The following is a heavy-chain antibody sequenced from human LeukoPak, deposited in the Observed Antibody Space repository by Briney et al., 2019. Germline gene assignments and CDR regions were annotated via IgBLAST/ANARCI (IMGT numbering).Heavy chain of an antibody. CDR3: IVFGDSNH. Sequence: SGGSLRLSCAASGLTGSHNYVSWVRQAPGKGLEWVSAIHTSGDTCYADSVKGRFTISRDTSKNTLYLQINSPRVEDTAVYYCIVFGDSNHWGQGTLVTVSS. D-gene: IGHD4-17*01. J-gene: IGHJ5*02. V-gene: IGHV3-53*01. CDR1: GLTGSHNY. CDR2: IHTSGDT.